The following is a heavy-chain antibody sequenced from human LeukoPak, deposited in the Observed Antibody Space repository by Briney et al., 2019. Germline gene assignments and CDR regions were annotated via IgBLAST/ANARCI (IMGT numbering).Heavy chain of an antibody. CDR3: ARGRVVATIFVGNAFGY. CDR2: MNPNSGNT. J-gene: IGHJ4*02. CDR1: GYTFTSYD. Sequence: GASVKVSCKASGYTFTSYDINWVRQATGQGLEWMGWMNPNSGNTGYAQKFQGRVTMTRNTSISTAYMELSSLRSEDTAVYYCARGRVVATIFVGNAFGYWGQGTLVTVSS. V-gene: IGHV1-8*01. D-gene: IGHD5-12*01.